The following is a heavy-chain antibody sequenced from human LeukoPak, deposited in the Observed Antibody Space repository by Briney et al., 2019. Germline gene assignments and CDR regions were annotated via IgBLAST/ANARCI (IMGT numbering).Heavy chain of an antibody. CDR2: INPNSGGT. J-gene: IGHJ4*02. CDR1: GYTFTGYY. D-gene: IGHD6-19*01. Sequence: ASVKVSCKASGYTFTGYYMHWVRQAPGQGLEWMGWINPNSGGTNYAQKLQGRVTMTTDTSTSTAYMELRSLRSDDTAVYYCARELSSGWYQNFDYWGQGTLVTVSS. CDR3: ARELSSGWYQNFDY. V-gene: IGHV1-2*02.